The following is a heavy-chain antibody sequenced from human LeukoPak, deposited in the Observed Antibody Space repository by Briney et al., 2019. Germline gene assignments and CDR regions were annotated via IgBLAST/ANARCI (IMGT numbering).Heavy chain of an antibody. CDR3: ARGLRSGYYGSGTYFDI. CDR1: GGSFSGYY. Sequence: SETLSLTCAVYGGSFSGYYWGWIRQPPGKGLEWIGEINHSGSTNYNPSLKSRVTISVDTSKNQFSLKLSSVTAADTAVYYCARGLRSGYYGSGTYFDIWGQGTMVTVSS. J-gene: IGHJ3*02. D-gene: IGHD3-10*01. V-gene: IGHV4-34*01. CDR2: INHSGST.